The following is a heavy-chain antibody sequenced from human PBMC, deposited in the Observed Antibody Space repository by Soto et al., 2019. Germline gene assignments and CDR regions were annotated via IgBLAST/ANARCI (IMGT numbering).Heavy chain of an antibody. CDR3: ARLLGNSSSWYPKSPYYYYYGMDV. D-gene: IGHD6-13*01. J-gene: IGHJ6*02. Sequence: GESLKISCKGSGYSFTSYWIGWVRQMPGKGLEWMGIIYPGDSDTRYSPSFQGQVTISADKSISTAYLQWSSPKASDTAMYYCARLLGNSSSWYPKSPYYYYYGMDVWGQGTTVTVSS. CDR2: IYPGDSDT. V-gene: IGHV5-51*01. CDR1: GYSFTSYW.